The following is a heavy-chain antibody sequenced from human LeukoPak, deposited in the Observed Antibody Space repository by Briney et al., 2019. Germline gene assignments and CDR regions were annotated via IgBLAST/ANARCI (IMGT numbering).Heavy chain of an antibody. CDR1: GLTFQNYA. J-gene: IGHJ4*02. D-gene: IGHD6-13*01. CDR3: ARGPSRRGLRSSADY. CDR2: ISGSGDRT. V-gene: IGHV3-23*01. Sequence: GGSLRLSCAASGLTFQNYAISWVGQAPGKGLEWVSAISGSGDRTYYADSVKGRFSISRDNSKNVMFLQMHSLRAEDTAVYFCARGPSRRGLRSSADYWGPGTLVTVSS.